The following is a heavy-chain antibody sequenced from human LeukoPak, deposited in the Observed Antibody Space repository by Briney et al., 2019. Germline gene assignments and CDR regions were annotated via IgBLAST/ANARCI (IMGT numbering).Heavy chain of an antibody. CDR2: IYYSEST. CDR1: GGSISSYY. J-gene: IGHJ2*01. D-gene: IGHD3-22*01. CDR3: ARALFHYDSSSRSLHWYFDL. V-gene: IGHV4-59*01. Sequence: SETLSLTCTVSGGSISSYYWSWIRQPPGKGLEWIGYIYYSESTNYNPSLKSRVTISEDTSKNQFSLALTSVTAADTAVYYCARALFHYDSSSRSLHWYFDLWGRGTLVTVSS.